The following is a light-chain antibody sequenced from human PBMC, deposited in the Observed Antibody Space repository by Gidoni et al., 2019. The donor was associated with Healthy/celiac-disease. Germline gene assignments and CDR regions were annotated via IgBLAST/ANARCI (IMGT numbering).Light chain of an antibody. CDR3: SSYTSSTTYV. CDR1: SSDVGAYSY. J-gene: IGLJ1*01. CDR2: DVS. V-gene: IGLV2-14*01. Sequence: QSALTQPASVSGSPGQSITISCTGTSSDVGAYSYVSWYQQHPGKAPKLMIYDVSNRPSGVSNRFSASKSGNTASLTISGLQAEDEADYYCSSYTSSTTYVFGTGTRVTVL.